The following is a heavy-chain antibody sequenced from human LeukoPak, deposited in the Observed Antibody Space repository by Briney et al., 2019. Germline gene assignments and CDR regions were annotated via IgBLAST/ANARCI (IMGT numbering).Heavy chain of an antibody. J-gene: IGHJ1*01. CDR3: ARGVKGLRGAFDI. D-gene: IGHD3-10*01. CDR1: GGSISSGVYY. CDR2: IYYSGST. V-gene: IGHV4-31*03. Sequence: SQTLSLTCTVSGGSISSGVYYWSWIRQHPGKGLEWIGYIYYSGSTYSNPSLKSRLTMSVDISKNQFSLKLSSVTAADTAVYYCARGVKGLRGAFDIWGQGTLVTVSS.